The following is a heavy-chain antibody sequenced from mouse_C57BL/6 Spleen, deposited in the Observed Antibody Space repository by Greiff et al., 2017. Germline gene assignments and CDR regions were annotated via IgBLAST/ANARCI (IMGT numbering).Heavy chain of an antibody. V-gene: IGHV1-82*01. D-gene: IGHD2-4*01. CDR3: ARGGLRGFDY. J-gene: IGHJ2*01. CDR2: IYPGDGDT. CDR1: GYAFSSSW. Sequence: QVQLKQSGPELVKPGASVKISCKASGYAFSSSWMNWVKQRPGKGLEWIGRIYPGDGDTNYNGKFKGKATLTADKSSSTAYMQLSSLTSEDSAVYFCARGGLRGFDYWGQGTTLTVSS.